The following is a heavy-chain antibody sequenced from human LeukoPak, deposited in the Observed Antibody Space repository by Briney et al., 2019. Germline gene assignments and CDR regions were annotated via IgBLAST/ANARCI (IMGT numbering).Heavy chain of an antibody. CDR3: ARVAKERVGGVYYFDY. CDR1: GFTFSDYD. D-gene: IGHD1-1*01. J-gene: IGHJ4*02. Sequence: PGGSLRLSCAASGFTFSDYDMHWVRQATGKGLEWVSAIGTAGDTYYTASVKGRFTISRENAKNSLYLKMNSLRAGDTAVYYCARVAKERVGGVYYFDYGGQGTLVTVSS. CDR2: IGTAGDT. V-gene: IGHV3-13*01.